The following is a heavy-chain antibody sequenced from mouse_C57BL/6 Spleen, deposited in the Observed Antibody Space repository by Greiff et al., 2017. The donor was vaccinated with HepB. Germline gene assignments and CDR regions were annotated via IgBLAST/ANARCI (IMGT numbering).Heavy chain of an antibody. J-gene: IGHJ2*01. CDR1: GFNIKNTY. D-gene: IGHD2-1*01. CDR2: IDPANGNT. CDR3: ARDYYGNYGLYYFDY. V-gene: IGHV14-3*01. Sequence: EVQLQQSVAELVRPGASVKLSCTASGFNIKNTYMHWVKQRPEQGLEWIGRIDPANGNTKYAPKFQGKATITADTSSNTAYLQLSSLTSEDTAIYYCARDYYGNYGLYYFDYWGQGTTLTVSS.